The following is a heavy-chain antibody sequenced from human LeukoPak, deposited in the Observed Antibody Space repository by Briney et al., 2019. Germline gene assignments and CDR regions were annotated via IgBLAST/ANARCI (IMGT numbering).Heavy chain of an antibody. D-gene: IGHD5-18*01. V-gene: IGHV3-30*19. Sequence: PGGSLRLSRAASGFTFSSYGMYWVRQAPGKGLDCVAFITYDGSDKYYADSVKGRFTISRDNSRDTLYLQMNSLRGEDTAIYYCARNRGYTYDYDSFDPWGQGTLVTVSS. J-gene: IGHJ5*02. CDR3: ARNRGYTYDYDSFDP. CDR2: ITYDGSDK. CDR1: GFTFSSYG.